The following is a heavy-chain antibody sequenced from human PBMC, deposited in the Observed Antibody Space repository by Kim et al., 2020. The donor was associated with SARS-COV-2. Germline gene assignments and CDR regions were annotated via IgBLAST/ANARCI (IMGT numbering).Heavy chain of an antibody. V-gene: IGHV4-39*01. CDR3: ASPSSSWYGESLDYFDY. J-gene: IGHJ4*02. D-gene: IGHD6-13*01. Sequence: LKSRVTISVDTSKNQFSLKLSSVTAADTAVYYCASPSSSWYGESLDYFDYWGQGTLVTVSS.